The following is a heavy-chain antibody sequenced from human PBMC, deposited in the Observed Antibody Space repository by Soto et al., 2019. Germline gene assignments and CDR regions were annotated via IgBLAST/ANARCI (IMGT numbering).Heavy chain of an antibody. V-gene: IGHV4-34*01. CDR2: INHSGST. Sequence: TSETLSLTCAVYGGSFSGYYWTWIRQPPGTGLEWIGEINHSGSTNSNPSLKSRLTISADTSKNQFSLKLSSVTAADTAVYFCARQSEYYYASGRAAPLYGMDVWGQGTTVTVSS. CDR3: ARQSEYYYASGRAAPLYGMDV. D-gene: IGHD3-10*01. J-gene: IGHJ6*02. CDR1: GGSFSGYY.